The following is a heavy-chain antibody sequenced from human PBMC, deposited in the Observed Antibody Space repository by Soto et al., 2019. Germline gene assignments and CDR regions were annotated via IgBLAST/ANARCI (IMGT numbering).Heavy chain of an antibody. CDR3: ARDPHYYGSGSPDY. CDR2: INPNSGGT. D-gene: IGHD3-10*01. J-gene: IGHJ4*02. CDR1: GYTFTGYY. V-gene: IGHV1-2*02. Sequence: ASVKVSFKASGYTFTGYYRHWARQAPGQGLEWMGWINPNSGGTNYAQKFQGRVTMTRDTSISTAYMELSRLRSDDTAVYYCARDPHYYGSGSPDYWGQGTLVTVSS.